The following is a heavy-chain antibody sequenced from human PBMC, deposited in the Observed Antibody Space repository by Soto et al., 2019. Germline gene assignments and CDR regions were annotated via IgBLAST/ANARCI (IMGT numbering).Heavy chain of an antibody. Sequence: QVQLVESGGGVVQPGRSLRLSCAASGFTFSSYAMHWVRQAPGKGLEWVAVISYDGSNKYYADSVKGRFTISRDNSKNTLYLQMNSLRAEDTAVYYWARDSSREYCISTSCYAGDQDYWGQGTLVTVSS. V-gene: IGHV3-30-3*01. D-gene: IGHD2-2*01. CDR2: ISYDGSNK. J-gene: IGHJ4*02. CDR3: ARDSSREYCISTSCYAGDQDY. CDR1: GFTFSSYA.